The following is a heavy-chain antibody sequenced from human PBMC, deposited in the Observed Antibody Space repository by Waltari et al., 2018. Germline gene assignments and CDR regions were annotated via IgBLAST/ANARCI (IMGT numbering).Heavy chain of an antibody. J-gene: IGHJ6*02. D-gene: IGHD6-6*01. CDR2: MTASGLM. CDR3: AKDEGARLAPTFGMDA. CDR1: GFPFSIYT. V-gene: IGHV3-23*01. Sequence: EMQLLESGGALVQPGGSLRLSCAASGFPFSIYTSHWVRPAPGQGLEWVAVMTASGLMDYGDSVKGRFIISRDNSKNTLYLEMYRLRVEDTARYYCAKDEGARLAPTFGMDAWGQGTTVIVS.